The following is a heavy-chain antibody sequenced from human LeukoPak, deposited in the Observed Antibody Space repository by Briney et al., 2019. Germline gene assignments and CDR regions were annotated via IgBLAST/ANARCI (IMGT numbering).Heavy chain of an antibody. D-gene: IGHD4-17*01. CDR1: DYSISSGYY. J-gene: IGHJ6*03. V-gene: IGHV4-38-2*02. CDR2: IYRTGST. Sequence: SETLSLTCAVSDYSISSGYYWGWIRQPPGKGLEWIGTIYRTGSTFYNPSLKSRVTMSVDTSRNQFSLKLSSVTAADTAVYYCAREVDSTVTTQGANYYYYSYMDVWGKGTTVTVSS. CDR3: AREVDSTVTTQGANYYYYSYMDV.